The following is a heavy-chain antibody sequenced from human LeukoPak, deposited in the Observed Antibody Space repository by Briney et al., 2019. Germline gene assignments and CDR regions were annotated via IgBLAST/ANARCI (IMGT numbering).Heavy chain of an antibody. J-gene: IGHJ4*02. CDR1: GYTFTSYD. D-gene: IGHD2-15*01. CDR3: AIDYCSGGSCYFDP. V-gene: IGHV1-2*02. Sequence: GASVKVSCKASGYTFTSYDIIWVRQAPGQGLEWMGWINPNSGGTNYAQKFQGRVTMTRDTSISTAYMELSRLRSDDTAVYYCAIDYCSGGSCYFDPWGQGTLVTVSS. CDR2: INPNSGGT.